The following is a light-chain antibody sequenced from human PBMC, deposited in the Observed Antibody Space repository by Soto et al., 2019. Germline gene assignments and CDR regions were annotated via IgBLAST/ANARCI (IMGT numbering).Light chain of an antibody. Sequence: QSVLTQPPSVSGAPGQRVTISCTGSSSNIGAGYDVHWYHQLPGTAPKLLIYGNSNRPSGVPDRFSGSKSGPSASLAITGLQAEDEADYYCQSYDSSMSGLVFGGWTKLTVL. CDR1: SSNIGAGYD. CDR3: QSYDSSMSGLV. J-gene: IGLJ2*01. V-gene: IGLV1-40*01. CDR2: GNS.